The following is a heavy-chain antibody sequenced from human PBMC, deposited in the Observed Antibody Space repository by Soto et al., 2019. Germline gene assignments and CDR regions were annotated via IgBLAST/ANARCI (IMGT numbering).Heavy chain of an antibody. CDR3: ARGKQPAAEDLLTIFGVVNNYGMDV. Sequence: PSETLSLTCTVSGGSISSGGYYWSWIRQHPGKGLEWIGYIYYSGSTYYNPSLKSRVTISVDTSKNQFPLKLSSVTAADTAVYYCARGKQPAAEDLLTIFGVVNNYGMDVWGQGTTVTVSS. J-gene: IGHJ6*02. CDR2: IYYSGST. D-gene: IGHD3-3*01. CDR1: GGSISSGGYY. V-gene: IGHV4-31*03.